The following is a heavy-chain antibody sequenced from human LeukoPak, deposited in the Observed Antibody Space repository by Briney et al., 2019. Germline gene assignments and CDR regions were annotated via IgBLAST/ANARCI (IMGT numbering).Heavy chain of an antibody. V-gene: IGHV3-7*01. D-gene: IGHD3-10*01. J-gene: IGHJ6*03. CDR1: GFTFSSYW. CDR3: AREPDYYGSGSHNYYYYYMDV. CDR2: IKQDGSEK. Sequence: TGGSLRLSCAASGFTFSSYWMSWVRQAPGKGLEWVANIKQDGSEKYYVDSVKGRFTISRDNAKNSLYLQMNSLRAEDTAVYYCAREPDYYGSGSHNYYYYYMDVWGKGTTVTVSS.